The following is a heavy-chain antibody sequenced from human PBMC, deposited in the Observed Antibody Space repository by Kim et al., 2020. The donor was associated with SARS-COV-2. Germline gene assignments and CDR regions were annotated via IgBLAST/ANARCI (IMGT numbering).Heavy chain of an antibody. J-gene: IGHJ3*02. Sequence: ARKFQGRVTIAADKSTSTAYMELSSLRSEDTAVYYCARGSITGTTTAFDIWGQGTMVTVSS. V-gene: IGHV1-69*04. D-gene: IGHD1-7*01. CDR3: ARGSITGTTTAFDI.